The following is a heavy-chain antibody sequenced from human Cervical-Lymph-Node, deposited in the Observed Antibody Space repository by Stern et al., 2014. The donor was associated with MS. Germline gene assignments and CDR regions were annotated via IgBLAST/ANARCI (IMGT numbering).Heavy chain of an antibody. CDR3: AGGYTFDY. J-gene: IGHJ4*01. CDR2: IHHNDGSA. V-gene: IGHV1-46*01. D-gene: IGHD3-16*02. CDR1: GSTFTSYY. Sequence: VHLVESGAEVEKPGDSVKVSCTASGSTFTSYYMHCVRRAPGHGLAWMGIIHHNDGSAGYAQKFQDRCPMTRDTSTSALYMELSSWSSEVTAVYYCAGGYTFDYWGHGTLVTVSS.